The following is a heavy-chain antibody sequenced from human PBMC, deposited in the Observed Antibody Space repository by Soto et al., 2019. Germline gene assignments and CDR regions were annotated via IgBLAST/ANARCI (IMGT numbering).Heavy chain of an antibody. V-gene: IGHV3-43*01. J-gene: IGHJ3*02. CDR3: AKGRLSYYDSSGYPDDAFDI. CDR2: ISWDGGST. CDR1: GFTFDDYT. Sequence: PGRSLTLSCAASGFTFDDYTMHWVRQAPGKGLEWVSLISWDGGSTYYADSVRGRLTISRDNSKNSLYLQMNSLRTEDTALYYCAKGRLSYYDSSGYPDDAFDIWGQGTMVNVSS. D-gene: IGHD3-22*01.